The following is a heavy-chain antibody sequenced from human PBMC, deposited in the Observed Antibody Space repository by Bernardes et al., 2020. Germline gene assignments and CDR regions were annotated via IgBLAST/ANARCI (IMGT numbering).Heavy chain of an antibody. CDR1: GFTFSSYG. V-gene: IGHV3-30*03. J-gene: IGHJ4*02. D-gene: IGHD5-18*01. CDR3: ATVPTGYSYGYGGSYFDY. Sequence: GGSLRLSCAASGFTFSSYGMHWVRQAPGKGLEWVAVISYDGSNKYYADSVKGRFTISRDNSKNTLYLQMNSLRAEDTAVYYCATVPTGYSYGYGGSYFDYWGQGTLVTVSS. CDR2: ISYDGSNK.